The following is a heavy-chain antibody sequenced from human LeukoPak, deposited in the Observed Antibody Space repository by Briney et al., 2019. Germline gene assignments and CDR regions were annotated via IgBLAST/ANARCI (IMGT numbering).Heavy chain of an antibody. V-gene: IGHV4-39*01. CDR2: IYYSGST. CDR1: GGSISSSSYY. J-gene: IGHJ3*02. CDR3: ARLIYGGLLYPLVAFDI. D-gene: IGHD2/OR15-2a*01. Sequence: SETLSLTCTVSGGSISSSSYYWGWIRQPPGKGLEWIGSIYYSGSTYYNPSLKSRVTISVDTSKNQFSLKLSSVTAADTAVYYCARLIYGGLLYPLVAFDIWGQGTMVTVSS.